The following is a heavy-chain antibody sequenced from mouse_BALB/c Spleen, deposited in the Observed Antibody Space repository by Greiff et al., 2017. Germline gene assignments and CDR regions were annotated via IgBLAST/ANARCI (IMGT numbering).Heavy chain of an antibody. CDR2: IYPGDGDT. CDR3: ALDSSGYLAY. CDR1: GYAFSSYW. J-gene: IGHJ3*01. D-gene: IGHD3-2*01. Sequence: VQRVESGAELVRPGSSVKISCKASGYAFSSYWMNWVKQRPGQGLEWIGQIYPGDGDTNYNGKFKGKATLTADKSSSTAYMQLSSLTSEDSAVYFCALDSSGYLAYWGQGTLVTVSA. V-gene: IGHV1-80*01.